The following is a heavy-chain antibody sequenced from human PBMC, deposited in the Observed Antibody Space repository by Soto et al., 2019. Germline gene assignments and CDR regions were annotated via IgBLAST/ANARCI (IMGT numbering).Heavy chain of an antibody. V-gene: IGHV1-69*05. J-gene: IGHJ6*02. D-gene: IGHD2-2*01. CDR3: ARHVPAAGYYNGMDV. CDR1: GGTFSSYA. Sequence: QVQLVQSGAEVKKPGSSVKVSCKASGGTFSSYAISWVRQAPGQGLEWMGGIIPIFGTANYAEKFQGRVTXPXXXSXXTADMELSSLRSEDTAVYYCARHVPAAGYYNGMDVWGQGTTVTVSS. CDR2: IIPIFGTA.